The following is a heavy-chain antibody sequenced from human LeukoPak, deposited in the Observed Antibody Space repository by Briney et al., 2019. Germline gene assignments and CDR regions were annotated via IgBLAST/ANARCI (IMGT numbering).Heavy chain of an antibody. CDR1: GFTFSAYD. Sequence: PGGSLRLSCVASGFTFSAYDMHWVRQAIGEGLEWVSAIAIGGDTFYSGSVQGRFTVSRENAKNSVYLHMNNLGAGDTAVYYCTRGTDGFDPWGQGTLVTVSS. J-gene: IGHJ5*02. V-gene: IGHV3-13*01. D-gene: IGHD1-1*01. CDR2: IAIGGDT. CDR3: TRGTDGFDP.